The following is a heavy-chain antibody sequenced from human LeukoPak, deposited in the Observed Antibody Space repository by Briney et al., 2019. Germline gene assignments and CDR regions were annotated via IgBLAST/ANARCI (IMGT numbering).Heavy chain of an antibody. V-gene: IGHV1-8*01. J-gene: IGHJ4*02. CDR3: ATEEVYYDSSGWIE. CDR2: MNPNSGNT. CDR1: GYTFTSYD. D-gene: IGHD3-22*01. Sequence: ASVKVSCKASGYTFTSYDINWVRQATVQGLEWMGWMNPNSGNTGYAQKFQGRVTMTEDTSTDTAYMELSSLRSEDTAVYYCATEEVYYDSSGWIEWGQGTLVTVSS.